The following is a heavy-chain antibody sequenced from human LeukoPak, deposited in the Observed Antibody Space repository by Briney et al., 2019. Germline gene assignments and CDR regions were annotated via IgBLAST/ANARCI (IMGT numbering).Heavy chain of an antibody. V-gene: IGHV3-11*01. Sequence: GGPLTLSCTASGFTFSEYYMSWIRQAPGKGLEWVSYISSSGRTIYYADSVKGRFTISRDNAKNSLYLQMSSLRAEDTAVYYCARVRTVSGYYYNYMDVRGKGTTVTVSS. J-gene: IGHJ6*03. CDR2: ISSSGRTI. CDR3: ARVRTVSGYYYNYMDV. D-gene: IGHD4-17*01. CDR1: GFTFSEYY.